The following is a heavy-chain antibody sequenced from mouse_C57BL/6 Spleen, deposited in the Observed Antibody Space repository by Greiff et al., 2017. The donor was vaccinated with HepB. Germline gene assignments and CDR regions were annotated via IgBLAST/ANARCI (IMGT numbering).Heavy chain of an antibody. V-gene: IGHV5-4*03. CDR3: ARKDGYYDY. J-gene: IGHJ2*01. CDR1: GFTFSSYA. D-gene: IGHD2-3*01. Sequence: DVKLVESGGGLVKPGGSLKLSCAASGFTFSSYAMSWVRQTPEKRLEWVATISDGGSYTYYPDNVKGRFTISRDNAKNNLYLQMSHLKSEDTAMYYCARKDGYYDYWGQGTTLTVSS. CDR2: ISDGGSYT.